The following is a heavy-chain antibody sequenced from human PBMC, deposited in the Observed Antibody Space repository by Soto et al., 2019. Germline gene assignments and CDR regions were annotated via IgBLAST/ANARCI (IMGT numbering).Heavy chain of an antibody. CDR3: ATSGSGRSRIMDY. CDR2: IDPEDGET. CDR1: GYTLTELS. V-gene: IGHV1-24*01. D-gene: IGHD1-26*01. Sequence: SVKVSCKVSGYTLTELSMHWVRQAPGKGLEWMGGIDPEDGETIYAQKFQGRVTMTADTSTDTAYMELSSLRSEDTAVYYCATSGSGRSRIMDYWGQGTLVTVSS. J-gene: IGHJ4*02.